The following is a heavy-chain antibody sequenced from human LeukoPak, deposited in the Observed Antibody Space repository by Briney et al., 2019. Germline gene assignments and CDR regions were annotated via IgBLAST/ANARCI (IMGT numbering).Heavy chain of an antibody. D-gene: IGHD3-10*01. CDR3: ARDLITMVRGVVDY. V-gene: IGHV1-18*01. CDR2: ISAYNGNT. CDR1: GYTFTSYG. Sequence: ASVKVSCKASGYTFTSYGISWVRQAPGQGLEWMGWISAYNGNTNYAQKLQGRVTITTDTSTSTAYMELRSLRSDDTAVYYCARDLITMVRGVVDYWGQETLVTVSS. J-gene: IGHJ4*02.